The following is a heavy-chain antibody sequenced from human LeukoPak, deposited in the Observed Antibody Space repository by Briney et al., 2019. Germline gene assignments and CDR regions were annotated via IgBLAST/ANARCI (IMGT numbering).Heavy chain of an antibody. V-gene: IGHV5-51*01. CDR1: GYNFPNYW. D-gene: IGHD3-3*01. CDR2: IYVGDSDT. Sequence: GESLKISCKGSGYNFPNYWIAWVRPMPGKGLEWMGIIYVGDSDTRYSPSFQGQVTISADKSISTAYLQWSSLKASDNAMYYCARGGTIFGVASPFDYWGQGTLVTVSS. J-gene: IGHJ4*02. CDR3: ARGGTIFGVASPFDY.